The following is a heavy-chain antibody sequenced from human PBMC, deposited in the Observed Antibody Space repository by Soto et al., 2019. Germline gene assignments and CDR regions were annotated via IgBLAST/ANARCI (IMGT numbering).Heavy chain of an antibody. CDR2: IYWNDDK. CDR3: THRRAGLNAV. CDR1: GFSLTTSAMG. Sequence: SGPTLVNPTQTLTLTCTFSGFSLTTSAMGVGWIRQPPGKALEWLALIYWNDDKRYSPSLKNRLTITKDTSKNQVVLTMTSMAPVATATYYCTHRRAGLNAVWGQGTLVTVSS. V-gene: IGHV2-5*01. D-gene: IGHD2-8*01. J-gene: IGHJ4*02.